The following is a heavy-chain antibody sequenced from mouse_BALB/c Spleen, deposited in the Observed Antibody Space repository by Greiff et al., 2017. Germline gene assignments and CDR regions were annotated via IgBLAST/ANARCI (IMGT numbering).Heavy chain of an antibody. J-gene: IGHJ2*01. CDR2: IDPENGDT. V-gene: IGHV14-4*02. CDR1: GFNIKDYY. Sequence: VQLQQSGAELVRSGASVKLSCTASGFNIKDYYMHWVKQRPEQGLEWIGWIDPENGDTEYAPKFQGKATMTADTSSNTAYLQLSSLTSEDTAVYYCNRRYFDYWGQGTTLTVSS. CDR3: NRRYFDY.